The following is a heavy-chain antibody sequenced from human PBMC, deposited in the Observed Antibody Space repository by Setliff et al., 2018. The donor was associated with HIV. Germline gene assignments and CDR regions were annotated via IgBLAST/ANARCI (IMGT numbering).Heavy chain of an antibody. V-gene: IGHV4-39*01. J-gene: IGHJ5*02. CDR2: IYFGGST. D-gene: IGHD4-17*01. CDR1: GGSLSTSSFY. Sequence: SETLSLTCTVSGGSLSTSSFYWGWTRQPPGKGLQWIGSIYFGGSTYYNPSLKSRVTISVDTSKNQFSLKLRSVTAADTGIYYCARHRSYGDYDPNWFDPWGQGTLVTVSS. CDR3: ARHRSYGDYDPNWFDP.